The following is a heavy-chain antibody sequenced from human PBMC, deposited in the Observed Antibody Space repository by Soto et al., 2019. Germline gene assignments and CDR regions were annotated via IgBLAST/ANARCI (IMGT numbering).Heavy chain of an antibody. CDR2: ISAYNGNT. V-gene: IGHV1-18*01. D-gene: IGHD2-15*01. CDR1: GYTFTSYG. CDR3: ARDVDLGFVVVVAATIRFDY. J-gene: IGHJ4*02. Sequence: ASVKVSCKASGYTFTSYGISWVRQAPGQGLEWMGWISAYNGNTNYAQKLQGRVTMTTDTSTSTAYMELRSLRSDDTAVYYCARDVDLGFVVVVAATIRFDYWGQGTLVTVSS.